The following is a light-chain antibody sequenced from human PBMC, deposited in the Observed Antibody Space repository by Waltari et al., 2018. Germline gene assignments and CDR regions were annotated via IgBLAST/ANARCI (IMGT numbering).Light chain of an antibody. CDR1: QSFSSSY. CDR2: GAS. V-gene: IGKV3-20*01. J-gene: IGKJ1*01. CDR3: QQYGSSPRT. Sequence: EIVLTQSPGTLSLSPGERATLSCRASQSFSSSYLAWYQQKPGQAPRLLIYGASSRATGIPDRFSGSGSGTDFTLTISRLVPEDFAVYYCQQYGSSPRTFGRGTKVEIK.